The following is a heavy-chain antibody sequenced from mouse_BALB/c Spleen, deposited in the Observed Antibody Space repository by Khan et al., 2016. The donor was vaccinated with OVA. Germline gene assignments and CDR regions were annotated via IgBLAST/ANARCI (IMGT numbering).Heavy chain of an antibody. J-gene: IGHJ4*01. CDR3: ARSNYYGSCLYAMDY. CDR2: IGPGSGSA. Sequence: DLVEPGASVKLSCKASGYTFTSYWINWIKERPGQGLEWIGQIGPGSGSAYYNELFKGKATLTVDTSSSTVYIQLSSLSSEASAVFFCARSNYYGSCLYAMDYWGQGTSVAVSS. CDR1: GYTFTSYW. V-gene: IGHV1S41*01. D-gene: IGHD1-1*01.